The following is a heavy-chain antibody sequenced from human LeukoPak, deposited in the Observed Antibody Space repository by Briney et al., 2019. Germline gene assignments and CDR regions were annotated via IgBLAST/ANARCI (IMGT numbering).Heavy chain of an antibody. Sequence: SQTLSLTCAVSGGSISSGGYSWSWIRQPPGKGLEWIGYIYHSGSTYYNPSLKSRVTISVDRSKNQFSLKLSSVTAADTAVYYCARRDSHIAVAVSWGQGTLVTVSS. CDR2: IYHSGST. V-gene: IGHV4-30-2*01. CDR3: ARRDSHIAVAVS. CDR1: GGSISSGGYS. D-gene: IGHD6-19*01. J-gene: IGHJ4*02.